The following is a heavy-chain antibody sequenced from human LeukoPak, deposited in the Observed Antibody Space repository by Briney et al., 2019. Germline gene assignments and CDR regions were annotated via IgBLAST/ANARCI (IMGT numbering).Heavy chain of an antibody. V-gene: IGHV3-23*01. CDR3: AKFDF. J-gene: IGHJ4*02. CDR2: ISGSDGST. CDR1: GFTFITYA. Sequence: GGSLRLSCAASGFTFITYAMTWVRQAPGKGLEWVTTISGSDGSTFYADSVKGRFTISRDNSKNTVFLQMTSLRAEDTAVYYCAKFDFWGQGTLVTVSS.